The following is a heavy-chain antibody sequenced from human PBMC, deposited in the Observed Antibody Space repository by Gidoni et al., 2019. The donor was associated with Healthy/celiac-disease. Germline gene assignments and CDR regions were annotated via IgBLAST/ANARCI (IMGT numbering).Heavy chain of an antibody. CDR3: ARENYYDSSGYYYGGAYAFDI. J-gene: IGHJ3*02. D-gene: IGHD3-22*01. V-gene: IGHV3-30*01. CDR2: ISYDGSNK. CDR1: GFTFSSYA. Sequence: QVQLVESGGGVVQPGRSLRLSCAASGFTFSSYAMHWVRQAPGKGLEWVAVISYDGSNKYYADSVKGRFTISRDNSKNTLYLQMNSLRAEDTAVYYCARENYYDSSGYYYGGAYAFDIWGQGTMVTVSS.